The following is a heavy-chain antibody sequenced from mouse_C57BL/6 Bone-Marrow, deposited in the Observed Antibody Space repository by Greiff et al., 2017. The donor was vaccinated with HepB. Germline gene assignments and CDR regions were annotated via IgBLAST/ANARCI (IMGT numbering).Heavy chain of an antibody. V-gene: IGHV1-52*01. J-gene: IGHJ3*01. Sequence: QVQLQQPGAELVRPGSSVKLSCKASGYTFTSYWMHWVKQRPIQGLEWIGNIDPSDSETHYNQKFKDKATLTADKSSSTAYMQLSSLTSEDSAVYYCARRFYYGSSSWFAYWGQGTLVTVSA. CDR2: IDPSDSET. CDR1: GYTFTSYW. D-gene: IGHD1-1*01. CDR3: ARRFYYGSSSWFAY.